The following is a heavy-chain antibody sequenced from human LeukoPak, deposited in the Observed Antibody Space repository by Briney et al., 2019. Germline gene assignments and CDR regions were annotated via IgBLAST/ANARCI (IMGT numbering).Heavy chain of an antibody. CDR3: ARVPHGETIFGVVLYWFDP. CDR1: SYSISSGYY. V-gene: IGHV4-38-2*02. D-gene: IGHD3-3*01. Sequence: SETLSLTCTVSSYSISSGYYWGWIRQPPGKGLEWIGSIYHSGSTFYNPSLKSRVTISVDTSKNQFSLNLNSVTAADTAVYYCARVPHGETIFGVVLYWFDPWGQGTPVTVFS. CDR2: IYHSGST. J-gene: IGHJ5*02.